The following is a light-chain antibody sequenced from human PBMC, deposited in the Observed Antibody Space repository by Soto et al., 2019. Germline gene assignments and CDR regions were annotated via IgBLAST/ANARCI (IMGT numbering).Light chain of an antibody. CDR3: QQYGSSPPIT. J-gene: IGKJ5*01. CDR1: QSVRRD. Sequence: EIVVAQSRVALSVSPGERATLSCRASQSVRRDLAWYQQKPGQPPRLLIYGASSRATGIPDRFSGSGSGTEFTLTISRLEPEDFAVYYCQQYGSSPPITFGQGTRLEIK. CDR2: GAS. V-gene: IGKV3-20*01.